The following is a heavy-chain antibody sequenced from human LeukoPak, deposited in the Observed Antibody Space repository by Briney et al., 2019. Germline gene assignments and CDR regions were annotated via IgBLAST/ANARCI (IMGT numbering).Heavy chain of an antibody. J-gene: IGHJ4*02. CDR2: INHSGST. CDR3: ARHPAQDYFDY. Sequence: PSETLSLTCAVYGGSFSGYYWSWIRQPPGKGLEWIGEINHSGSTNYNPSLKGRVTISVDTSKNQFSLKLSSVTAADMAVYYCARHPAQDYFDYWGQGTLVTVSS. V-gene: IGHV4-34*01. CDR1: GGSFSGYY.